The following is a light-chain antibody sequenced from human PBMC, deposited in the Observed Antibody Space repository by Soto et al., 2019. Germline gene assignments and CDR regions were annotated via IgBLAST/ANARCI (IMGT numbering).Light chain of an antibody. V-gene: IGKV3-20*01. CDR2: DAS. J-gene: IGKJ4*01. Sequence: EIVLTQSPGTLSLSPGERATLSCRASQSVAGRYLAWYQQKPGQAPRLLIYDASSRATGIPDRFSGSGFATDFTLTISRLEPEDFAVYYCQQYGSSLGVTFGGGTKVDIK. CDR3: QQYGSSLGVT. CDR1: QSVAGRY.